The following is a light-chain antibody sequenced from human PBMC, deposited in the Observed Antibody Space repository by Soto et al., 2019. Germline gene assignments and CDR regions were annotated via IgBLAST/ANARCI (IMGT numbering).Light chain of an antibody. V-gene: IGLV1-40*01. CDR2: ENV. CDR3: QSYDVSLSGSV. CDR1: SSNIGAGYD. J-gene: IGLJ3*02. Sequence: QSVLTQPPSVSGAPGQRITISCAGTSSNIGAGYDVHWYQQLPGTATKLLIHENVNRPSGVPDRFSGSRSGTSASLAITGLQAEDEADYYCQSYDVSLSGSVFGGGTKVTVL.